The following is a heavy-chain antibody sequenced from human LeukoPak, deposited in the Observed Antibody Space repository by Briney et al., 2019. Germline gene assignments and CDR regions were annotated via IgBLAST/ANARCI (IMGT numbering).Heavy chain of an antibody. D-gene: IGHD2-2*01. J-gene: IGHJ4*02. CDR1: GFSFSSYS. CDR3: ARDYLYAFDY. V-gene: IGHV3-48*01. Sequence: PGGSLRLSCAASGFSFSSYSMNWGRQAPGKGREGVSYISGSGNAKHYTDSVKGRFTISRDNAKNALYLQMNSLRAEDKAVYFCARDYLYAFDYWGQGTLVTVSS. CDR2: ISGSGNAK.